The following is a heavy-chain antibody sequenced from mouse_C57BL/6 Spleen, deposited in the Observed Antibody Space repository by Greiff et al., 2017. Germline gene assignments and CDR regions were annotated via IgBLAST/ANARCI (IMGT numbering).Heavy chain of an antibody. D-gene: IGHD2-4*01. J-gene: IGHJ3*01. CDR2: ISSGSSTI. V-gene: IGHV5-17*01. CDR3: AREGYYDYEGFAY. Sequence: EVQRVESGGGLVKPGGSLKLSCAASGFTFSDYGMHWVRPAPEKGLEWVAYISSGSSTIYYADTVKGRFTISRDNAKNTLFLQMTSLRSEDTAMYYCAREGYYDYEGFAYWGQGTLVTVSA. CDR1: GFTFSDYG.